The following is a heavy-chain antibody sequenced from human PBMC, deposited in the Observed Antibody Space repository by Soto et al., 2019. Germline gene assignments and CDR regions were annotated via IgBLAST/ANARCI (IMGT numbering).Heavy chain of an antibody. CDR1: GLIFRDYH. CDR3: AMLGGWSGGSSGMDV. J-gene: IGHJ6*02. CDR2: IRRKANSYTT. Sequence: EVQLVESGGGLVQPGGSLRLSCAASGLIFRDYHTDWVRQAPGKGLEWVGRIRRKANSYTTEYAASVKGRFTISRDDSKNSLYLQMNSLKSEDTAVYYCAMLGGWSGGSSGMDVWGQGITVTVSS. D-gene: IGHD6-19*01. V-gene: IGHV3-72*01.